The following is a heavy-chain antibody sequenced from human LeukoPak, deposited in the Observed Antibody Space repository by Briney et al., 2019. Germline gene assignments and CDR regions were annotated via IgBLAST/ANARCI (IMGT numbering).Heavy chain of an antibody. Sequence: PGGSLRLSCAASGFTFRSYAMTWVRQAPGKGLGWVSAISGSGGSTYYADCVKGRFTISRDNSKNTLYLQMNSLRAEDRAVYYCAKTAPAAIYWFDPWSQGTLVTVSS. CDR1: GFTFRSYA. D-gene: IGHD2-2*02. CDR2: ISGSGGST. J-gene: IGHJ5*02. CDR3: AKTAPAAIYWFDP. V-gene: IGHV3-23*01.